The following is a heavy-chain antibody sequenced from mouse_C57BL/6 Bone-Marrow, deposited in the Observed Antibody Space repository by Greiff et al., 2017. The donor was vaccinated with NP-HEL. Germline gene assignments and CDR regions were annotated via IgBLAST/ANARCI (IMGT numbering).Heavy chain of an antibody. CDR1: GYTFTSYW. CDR2: IYPGSGST. V-gene: IGHV1-55*01. Sequence: QVQLQQPGAELVKPGASVKMSCKASGYTFTSYWITWVKQRPGQGLEWIGDIYPGSGSTNYNEKFKSKATLTVDTSSSTAYMQLSSLTSEDSAVYYCARFYDCYYNFDYWGQGTTLTVSS. J-gene: IGHJ2*01. D-gene: IGHD2-3*01. CDR3: ARFYDCYYNFDY.